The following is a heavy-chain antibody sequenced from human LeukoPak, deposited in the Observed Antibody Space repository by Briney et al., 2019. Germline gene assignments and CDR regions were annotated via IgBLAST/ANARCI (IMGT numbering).Heavy chain of an antibody. J-gene: IGHJ3*02. Sequence: GGSLRLSCAASGFKFSDHYIDWVRQAPGKGLEWVGRSRNKASSYTTEYAASVEGRFTISRDVSESSLYLQMNSLRAEDTAVYYCAKEGRGYSPAGAFDIWGQGTMVTVSS. CDR3: AKEGRGYSPAGAFDI. CDR2: SRNKASSYTT. CDR1: GFKFSDHY. V-gene: IGHV3-72*01. D-gene: IGHD5-18*01.